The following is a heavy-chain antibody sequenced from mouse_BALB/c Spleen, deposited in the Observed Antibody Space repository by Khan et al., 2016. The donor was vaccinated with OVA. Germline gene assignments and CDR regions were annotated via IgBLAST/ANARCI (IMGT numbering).Heavy chain of an antibody. CDR1: GFTFSDYY. V-gene: IGHV5-4*02. CDR3: ASGYYGDPFAY. J-gene: IGHJ3*01. D-gene: IGHD2-13*01. Sequence: EVELVESGGGLVKPGGSLKLSCAASGFTFSDYYMYWVRQTPEKRLEWLATISDGGSYTYYPESVKGRFTISRDDAQNNLYLQMSSLKSEDTAMYYCASGYYGDPFAYWGQGTLVTISA. CDR2: ISDGGSYT.